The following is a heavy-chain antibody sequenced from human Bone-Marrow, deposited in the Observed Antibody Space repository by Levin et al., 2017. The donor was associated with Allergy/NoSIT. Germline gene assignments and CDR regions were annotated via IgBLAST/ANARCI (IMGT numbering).Heavy chain of an antibody. Sequence: GGSLRLSCAASGFTFSSYGMHWVRQAPGKGLEWVAVISYDGSNKYYADSVKGRFTISRDNSKNTLYLQMNSLRAEDTAVYYCAKGGEEVVAATPWRLPDYWGQGTLVTVSS. CDR3: AKGGEEVVAATPWRLPDY. J-gene: IGHJ4*02. CDR2: ISYDGSNK. CDR1: GFTFSSYG. V-gene: IGHV3-30*18. D-gene: IGHD2-15*01.